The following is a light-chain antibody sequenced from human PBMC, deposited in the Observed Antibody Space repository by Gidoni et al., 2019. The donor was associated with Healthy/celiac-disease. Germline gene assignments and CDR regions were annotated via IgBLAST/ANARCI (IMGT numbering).Light chain of an antibody. CDR3: SSYTSSSTYV. CDR2: DFS. CDR1: SSDVGGYNY. J-gene: IGLJ1*01. Sequence: QSALTQPASVSGSPGQSITLSCTGTSSDVGGYNYVSWYQQHPSKAPKLIIYDFSNRPSGVSNRCSGSKSGNTAALTIAVLQAEDEADYYCSSYTSSSTYVFGTGTKVTVL. V-gene: IGLV2-14*03.